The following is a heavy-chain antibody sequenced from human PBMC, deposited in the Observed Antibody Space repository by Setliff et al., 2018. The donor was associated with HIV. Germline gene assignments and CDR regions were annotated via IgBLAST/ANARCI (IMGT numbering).Heavy chain of an antibody. CDR1: VESFSGFY. J-gene: IGHJ3*02. CDR3: ATSAESGFGIHWGVFNI. D-gene: IGHD3-10*01. V-gene: IGHV4-34*01. CDR2: INHSGST. Sequence: SETLSLTCAVYVESFSGFYWSWIRQPPGKGLEWIGEINHSGSTNYNPSLKSRVSISVDTSKNQFSLKLRSVTAADTAVYYCATSAESGFGIHWGVFNIWGQGTRVTVSS.